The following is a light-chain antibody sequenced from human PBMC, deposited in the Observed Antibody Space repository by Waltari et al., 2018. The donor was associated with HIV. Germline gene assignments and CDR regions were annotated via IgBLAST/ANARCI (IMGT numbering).Light chain of an antibody. CDR3: QQRSDWPPIT. CDR2: DAS. J-gene: IGKJ5*01. Sequence: EIVLTQSPGTLSLSPGERATLSCRASQSVSRYLAWYQQKPGQAPRLLIYDASNRATGIAARFSGSGSWTDFTLTISSLEPEDFAVYYCQQRSDWPPITFGQGTRLEIK. V-gene: IGKV3-11*01. CDR1: QSVSRY.